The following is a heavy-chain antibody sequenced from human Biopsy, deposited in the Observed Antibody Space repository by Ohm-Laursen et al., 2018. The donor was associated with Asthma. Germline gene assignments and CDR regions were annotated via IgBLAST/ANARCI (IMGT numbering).Heavy chain of an antibody. CDR1: GFTFSNYG. Sequence: SLRLSCAASGFTFSNYGMHWVRQAPGKGLDWVAVISFDGTNRNYTDSVKGRLTISRDNSRNTLHLEMNSLRAEDTAVYFCAKEVFPGWELRRGPDSWGQGTLVTVSS. V-gene: IGHV3-30*18. D-gene: IGHD1-26*01. CDR2: ISFDGTNR. CDR3: AKEVFPGWELRRGPDS. J-gene: IGHJ4*02.